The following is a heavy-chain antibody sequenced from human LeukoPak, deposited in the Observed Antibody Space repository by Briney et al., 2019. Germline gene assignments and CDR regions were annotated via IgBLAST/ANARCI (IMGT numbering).Heavy chain of an antibody. J-gene: IGHJ4*02. CDR1: GFTFSSYS. CDR3: ARDASDIVVVPAAVGPFDL. V-gene: IGHV3-64*01. CDR2: ISGNGVST. Sequence: PGGSLRLSCAASGFTFSSYSMNWVRRTPGKGLEYVSVISGNGVSTHYATSVKGRFTISRDNSKNTLYLQMGSLRAEDMAVYYCARDASDIVVVPAAVGPFDLWGQGTLVTVSS. D-gene: IGHD2-2*01.